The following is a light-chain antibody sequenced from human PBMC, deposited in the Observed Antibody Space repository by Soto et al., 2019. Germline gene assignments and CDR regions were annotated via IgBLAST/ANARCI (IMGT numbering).Light chain of an antibody. J-gene: IGLJ1*01. V-gene: IGLV2-23*02. Sequence: QSVLTHPASVSGSPGQSITLSCTGTSSDVGSYNLVSWYQQHPGKAPKLMIYEVSKRPSGVSNRFSGSKSGNTASLTISGLQAEDEADYYCCSYAGSSTAYVFGTGTKVTVL. CDR3: CSYAGSSTAYV. CDR1: SSDVGSYNL. CDR2: EVS.